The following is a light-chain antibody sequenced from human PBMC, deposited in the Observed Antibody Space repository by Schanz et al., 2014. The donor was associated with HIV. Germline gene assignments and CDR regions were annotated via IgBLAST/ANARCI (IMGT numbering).Light chain of an antibody. CDR2: DVS. J-gene: IGLJ2*01. CDR3: ISYTRDTVL. V-gene: IGLV2-14*03. Sequence: QSALTQSASVSGSPGQSITISCTGTTSDVGVYNYVSWYQHHPGKVPKLMIFDVSNGPSGVSNRFSGSKSGNTASLTISGLQAEDEADYYCISYTRDTVLFGGGTKLTVL. CDR1: TSDVGVYNY.